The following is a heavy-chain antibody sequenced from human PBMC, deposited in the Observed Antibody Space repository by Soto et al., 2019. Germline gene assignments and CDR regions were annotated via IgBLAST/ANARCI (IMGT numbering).Heavy chain of an antibody. D-gene: IGHD6-13*01. CDR2: LIPIFGTA. V-gene: IGHV1-69*13. Sequence: SVKVSCKASGRTFSSYAISWVRQAPGQGLEWMGGLIPIFGTANYAQKFQGRVTITADESTSTAYMELSSLRSEDTAVYYCARDFSTSSRWYGYYGMDIWGQGTTVTVSS. CDR1: GRTFSSYA. J-gene: IGHJ6*02. CDR3: ARDFSTSSRWYGYYGMDI.